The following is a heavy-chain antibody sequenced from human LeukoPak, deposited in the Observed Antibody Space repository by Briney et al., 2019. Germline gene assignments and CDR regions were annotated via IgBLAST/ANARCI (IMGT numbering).Heavy chain of an antibody. D-gene: IGHD1-26*01. CDR1: GYTFTGYY. J-gene: IGHJ4*02. Sequence: ASVKVSCKASGYTFTGYYMHWVRQAPGQGLEWMGWINPNSGGTNYAQKFQGRVTMTRDTSISTAYMELSGLRSDDTAVYYCARVVGATLPFDYWGQGTLVTVSS. V-gene: IGHV1-2*02. CDR3: ARVVGATLPFDY. CDR2: INPNSGGT.